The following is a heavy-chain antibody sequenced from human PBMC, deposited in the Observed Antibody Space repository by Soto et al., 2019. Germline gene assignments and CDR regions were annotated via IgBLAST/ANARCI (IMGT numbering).Heavy chain of an antibody. Sequence: TLSLTCTVSGGSISSGGYYWSWIRQHPGKGLEWIGYIYYSGSTYYNPSLKCRVTISVDTSKNQFSLKLSSVTAADTAVYYWARWIVATMGYYFDYWGQGTLVTVSS. D-gene: IGHD5-12*01. CDR3: ARWIVATMGYYFDY. V-gene: IGHV4-31*03. J-gene: IGHJ4*02. CDR2: IYYSGST. CDR1: GGSISSGGYY.